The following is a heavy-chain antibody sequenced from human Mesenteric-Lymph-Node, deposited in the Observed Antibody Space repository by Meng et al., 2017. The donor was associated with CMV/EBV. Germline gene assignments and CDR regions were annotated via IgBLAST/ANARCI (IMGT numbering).Heavy chain of an antibody. D-gene: IGHD2-15*01. J-gene: IGHJ3*02. CDR3: AKDHCSGDSCYTFDI. V-gene: IGHV3-21*04. CDR2: ISGSGGFI. Sequence: GESLKISCAASGFSLSSYSMNWVRQAPGKGLEWASSISGSGGFIYYVDSVTGRFTISRDNAKNSLYLQMNGLRTEDTALYYCAKDHCSGDSCYTFDIWGQGTMVTVSS. CDR1: GFSLSSYS.